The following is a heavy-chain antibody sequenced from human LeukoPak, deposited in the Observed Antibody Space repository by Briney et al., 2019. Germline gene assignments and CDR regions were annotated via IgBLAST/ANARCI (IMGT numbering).Heavy chain of an antibody. Sequence: SETLSLTCAVYGGSFSGYYWSWIRQPPGKGLEWIGEINHSGSTNYNPSLKSRVTISVDTSKNQFSLKLSSVTAAGTAVYYCARVRGYSYGPTESWFDPWGQGTLVTVSS. CDR3: ARVRGYSYGPTESWFDP. CDR1: GGSFSGYY. V-gene: IGHV4-34*01. J-gene: IGHJ5*02. D-gene: IGHD5-18*01. CDR2: INHSGST.